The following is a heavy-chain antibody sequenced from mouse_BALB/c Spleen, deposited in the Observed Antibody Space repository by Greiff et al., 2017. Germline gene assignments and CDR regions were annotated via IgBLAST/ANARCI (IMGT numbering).Heavy chain of an antibody. CDR2: ISSGGSYT. CDR3: ARGVDGYWYYFDY. Sequence: EVKLMESGGGLVKPGGSLKLSCAASGFTFSSYTMSWVRQTPEKRLEWVATISSGGSYTYYPDSVKGRFTISRDNARNILYLQMSSLRSEDTAMYYCARGVDGYWYYFDYWGQGTTLTVSS. V-gene: IGHV5-6-4*01. D-gene: IGHD2-3*01. J-gene: IGHJ2*01. CDR1: GFTFSSYT.